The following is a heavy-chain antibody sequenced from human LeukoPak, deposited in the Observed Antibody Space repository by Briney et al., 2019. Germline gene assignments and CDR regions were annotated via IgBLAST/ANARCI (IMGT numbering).Heavy chain of an antibody. CDR2: ISGSGGST. CDR1: GFTFSSYA. CDR3: AKDKRIRSGYSSGWYYFDY. Sequence: GGSLRLSCAASGFTFSSYAMSWVRQAPGKGLEWVSAISGSGGSTYYADSVKGRFTISRDNSKNTLYLQMNSLRAEDTAVYYYAKDKRIRSGYSSGWYYFDYWGQGTLVTVSS. J-gene: IGHJ4*02. D-gene: IGHD6-19*01. V-gene: IGHV3-23*01.